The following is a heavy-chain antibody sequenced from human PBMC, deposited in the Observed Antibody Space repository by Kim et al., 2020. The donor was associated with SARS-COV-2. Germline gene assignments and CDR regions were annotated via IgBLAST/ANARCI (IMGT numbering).Heavy chain of an antibody. J-gene: IGHJ1*01. V-gene: IGHV3-43*01. D-gene: IGHD2-15*01. Sequence: YEDSVKGRFTITSDNSKNSLYLKMNSLRTEETALYYCAKAYCSGASCLPARWGQGTLVTVSS. CDR3: AKAYCSGASCLPAR.